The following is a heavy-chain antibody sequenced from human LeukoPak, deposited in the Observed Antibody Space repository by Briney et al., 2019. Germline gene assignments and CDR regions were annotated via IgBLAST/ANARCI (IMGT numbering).Heavy chain of an antibody. CDR2: INWNGGST. V-gene: IGHV3-20*04. D-gene: IGHD5-12*01. CDR3: ARGVLATNAFDI. Sequence: GGSLILSCAASGFTFDDYGMSWVRQAPGKGLEWVSGINWNGGSTGYADSVKGRFTISRDNAKNSLYLQMNSLRAEDTALYYCARGVLATNAFDIWGQGTMVTVPS. CDR1: GFTFDDYG. J-gene: IGHJ3*02.